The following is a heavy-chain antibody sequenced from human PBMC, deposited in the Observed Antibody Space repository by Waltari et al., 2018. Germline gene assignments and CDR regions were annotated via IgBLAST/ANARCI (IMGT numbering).Heavy chain of an antibody. V-gene: IGHV3-74*01. CDR1: GFTFRGYW. Sequence: EVQLVESGGGLVQPGGSLELSCAVSGFTFRGYWMHWVGQAPGKGLVWVSSINGDGSSTSYADSVKGRITISGDNAKNTVYLQMNSLRAEDTAVYFCARTISQCSRTGCFFHGMDVWGQGTTVTVSS. J-gene: IGHJ6*02. CDR3: ARTISQCSRTGCFFHGMDV. D-gene: IGHD2-2*01. CDR2: INGDGSST.